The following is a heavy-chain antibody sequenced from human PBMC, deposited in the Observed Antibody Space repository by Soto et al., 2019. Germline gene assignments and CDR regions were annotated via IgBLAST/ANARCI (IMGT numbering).Heavy chain of an antibody. CDR2: IYYSGST. CDR1: GGSLSSGGYY. CDR3: ARDRLRSSLENYYYYHGMDV. D-gene: IGHD6-6*01. V-gene: IGHV4-31*03. J-gene: IGHJ6*02. Sequence: SETLSLTCTVSGGSLSSGGYYWSWIRQHPGKGLEWIGYIYYSGSTYYNPSLKSRVTISVDTSKNQFSLKLSSVTAADTAVYYCARDRLRSSLENYYYYHGMDVWGQGTTVTVSS.